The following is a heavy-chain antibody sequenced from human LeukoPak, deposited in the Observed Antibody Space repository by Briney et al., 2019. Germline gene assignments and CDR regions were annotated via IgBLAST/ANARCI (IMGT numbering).Heavy chain of an antibody. D-gene: IGHD6-13*01. CDR1: GFTFSSYG. CDR2: ISYDGSNK. V-gene: IGHV3-30*18. Sequence: GRSLRLSCVASGFTFSSYGVQWVRQAPGKGLEWVAVISYDGSNKYFADSVKGRFTISRDNSKNTLYLQMNSLRAEDTAVYYCAKDREIVAAAGTIDYWGQGTLVTVSS. CDR3: AKDREIVAAAGTIDY. J-gene: IGHJ4*02.